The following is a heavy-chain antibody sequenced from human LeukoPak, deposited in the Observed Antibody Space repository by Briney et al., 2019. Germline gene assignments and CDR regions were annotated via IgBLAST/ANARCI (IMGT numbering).Heavy chain of an antibody. CDR3: VRVKGTYFDF. D-gene: IGHD1-1*01. J-gene: IGHJ4*02. V-gene: IGHV3-21*01. Sequence: GGSLRLSCAASGFTFSSYSMNWVRQAPGKGLEWVSSISSSSSYIFYADSVRGRFTISRDNAKNSLYLQMNSLRAEDTAVYYCVRVKGTYFDFWGQGTLVTVSS. CDR1: GFTFSSYS. CDR2: ISSSSSYI.